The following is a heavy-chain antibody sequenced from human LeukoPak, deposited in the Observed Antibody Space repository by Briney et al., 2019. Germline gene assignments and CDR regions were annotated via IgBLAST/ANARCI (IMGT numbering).Heavy chain of an antibody. CDR1: GFTVSSNY. J-gene: IGHJ4*02. CDR2: IYSGGST. CDR3: AKDAPAYQLLWDYFDY. D-gene: IGHD2-2*01. Sequence: GGSLRLSCAASGFTVSSNYMSWVRQAPGKGLEWVSVIYSGGSTYYADSVKGRFTISRDNSKNTLYLQMNSLRAEDTAVYYCAKDAPAYQLLWDYFDYWGQGTLATVSS. V-gene: IGHV3-66*02.